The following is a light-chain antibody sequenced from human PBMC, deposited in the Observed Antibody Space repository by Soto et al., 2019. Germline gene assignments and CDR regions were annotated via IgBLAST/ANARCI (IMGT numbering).Light chain of an antibody. Sequence: DIVMTQSPLSLPVTPGEPASISCRSSQSLLHSNGYTYLDWYLQKPGQSPQFLIYLGSNRASGVPARFSGSGSGSDFTLEISRVEAEDVGVYYCMQSLQTPYTFGQGTKLEI. J-gene: IGKJ2*01. CDR3: MQSLQTPYT. CDR1: QSLLHSNGYTY. V-gene: IGKV2-28*01. CDR2: LGS.